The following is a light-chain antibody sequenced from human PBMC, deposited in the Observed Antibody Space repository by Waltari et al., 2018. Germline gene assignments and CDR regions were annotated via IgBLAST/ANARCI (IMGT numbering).Light chain of an antibody. V-gene: IGLV2-23*02. Sequence: QSALTQPASVSGSPGQSITISCSGSSSDVGPYNLVSWYQQNPSKVPKLMIYEVTERPSCVSNRFSASKSGNTASLTISGLQAEDEADYYCCSYAGSNTYVFGTGTKVIVL. J-gene: IGLJ1*01. CDR3: CSYAGSNTYV. CDR2: EVT. CDR1: SSDVGPYNL.